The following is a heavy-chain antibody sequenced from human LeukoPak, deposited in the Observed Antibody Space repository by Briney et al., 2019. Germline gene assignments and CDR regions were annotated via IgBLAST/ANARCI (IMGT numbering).Heavy chain of an antibody. CDR3: ARTPPPPRYSSSWYNFDY. CDR2: IYYSGST. J-gene: IGHJ4*02. CDR1: GASISSYY. D-gene: IGHD6-13*01. Sequence: SETLSLTCTVSGASISSYYWSWIRQPPGKGLAWIGYIYYSGSTNYNPSLKSRVTISVDTSENQCSLKLSSVTAADTAVYYCARTPPPPRYSSSWYNFDYWGQGTLVTVSS. V-gene: IGHV4-59*08.